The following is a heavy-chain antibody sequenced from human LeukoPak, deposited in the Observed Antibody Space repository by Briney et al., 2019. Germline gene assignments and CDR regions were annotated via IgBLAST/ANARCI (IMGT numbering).Heavy chain of an antibody. V-gene: IGHV4-34*01. CDR2: INHSGST. CDR3: ARPMVRGAIGAFDI. CDR1: GGSFSGYY. D-gene: IGHD3-10*01. J-gene: IGHJ3*02. Sequence: SETLSLTCAVYGGSFSGYYWSWIRQPPGKGLEWIGEINHSGSTNYNPSLKSRVTISVDTSKNQFSLNLTSVTAADTAVYYCARPMVRGAIGAFDIWGQGTMVTVSS.